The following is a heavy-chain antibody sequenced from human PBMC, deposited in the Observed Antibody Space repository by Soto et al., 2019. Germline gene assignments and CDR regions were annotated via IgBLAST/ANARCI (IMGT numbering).Heavy chain of an antibody. CDR2: ISAYNGNT. CDR3: ARDLLLWFGEPGVDY. D-gene: IGHD3-10*01. CDR1: GYTFTSYG. J-gene: IGHJ4*02. Sequence: QAQLVQSGAEVKKPGASVKVSCKASGYTFTSYGISWVRQAPGQGREWMGWISAYNGNTNYAQKLQGRVTMTTDTSTSTAYMELRSLRSDDTAVYYCARDLLLWFGEPGVDYWGQGTLVTVSS. V-gene: IGHV1-18*01.